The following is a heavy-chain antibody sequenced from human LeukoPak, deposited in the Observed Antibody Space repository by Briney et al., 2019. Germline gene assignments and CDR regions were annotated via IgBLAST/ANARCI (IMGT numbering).Heavy chain of an antibody. Sequence: PSETLSLTCTGSGCSIISFYWSWIRQPPGKGLEWIGRLYTSGSTNYNPSPNSRVTMSVETSKNQFSLKLSSVTAADTAVYYCARGNDYGDYYWGQGTLVTVSS. CDR3: ARGNDYGDYY. J-gene: IGHJ4*02. CDR2: LYTSGST. D-gene: IGHD4-17*01. CDR1: GCSIISFY. V-gene: IGHV4-4*07.